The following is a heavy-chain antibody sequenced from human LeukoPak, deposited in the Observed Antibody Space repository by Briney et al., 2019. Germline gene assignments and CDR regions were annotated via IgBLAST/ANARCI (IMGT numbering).Heavy chain of an antibody. D-gene: IGHD3-3*01. Sequence: PSETLSLTCTVSGGSISSSSYYWGWIRQPPGKGLEWIGSIYYSGSTYYNPSLKSRVTISVDTSKNQFSLKLSSVTAADTAVYYCARHFFDFWHGQGGAFDIWGQGTMVTVSS. J-gene: IGHJ3*02. CDR1: GGSISSSSYY. CDR3: ARHFFDFWHGQGGAFDI. CDR2: IYYSGST. V-gene: IGHV4-39*01.